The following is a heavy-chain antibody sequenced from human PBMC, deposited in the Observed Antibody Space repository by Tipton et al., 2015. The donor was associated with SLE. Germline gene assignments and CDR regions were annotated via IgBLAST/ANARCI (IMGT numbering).Heavy chain of an antibody. CDR1: GGSISSSNW. V-gene: IGHV4-4*02. CDR3: ARAQGVTYCGGDCYYSPWYFDL. CDR2: INHSGST. Sequence: TLSLTCAVSGGSISSSNWWSWVRQPPGKGLEWIGEINHSGSTNYNPSLKSRVTISVDTSKNQLSLKLSSVTAADTAVYYCARAQGVTYCGGDCYYSPWYFDLWGRGTLVTVSS. D-gene: IGHD2-21*02. J-gene: IGHJ2*01.